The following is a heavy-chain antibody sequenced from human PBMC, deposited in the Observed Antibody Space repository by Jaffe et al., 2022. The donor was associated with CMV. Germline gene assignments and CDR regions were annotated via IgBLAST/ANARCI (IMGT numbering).Heavy chain of an antibody. Sequence: QVQLVQSGAEVKKPGASVKVSCKASGYTFTGYYMHWVRQAPGQGLEWMGWINPNSGGTNYAQKFQGRVTMTRDTSISTAYMELSRLRSDDTAVYYCARVARFRSGSYGPWDYWGQGTLVTVSS. CDR1: GYTFTGYY. CDR3: ARVARFRSGSYGPWDY. CDR2: INPNSGGT. J-gene: IGHJ4*02. V-gene: IGHV1-2*02. D-gene: IGHD5-18*01.